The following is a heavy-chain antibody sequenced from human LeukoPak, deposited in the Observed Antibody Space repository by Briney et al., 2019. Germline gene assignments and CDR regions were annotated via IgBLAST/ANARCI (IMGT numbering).Heavy chain of an antibody. V-gene: IGHV3-23*01. J-gene: IGHJ6*02. Sequence: PGGSLRLSCAASGFTFSSYAMSWVRQAPGKGLEWVSAISGSGGSTYYADSVKGRFTISRDNSKNTLYLQMNSLGAEDTAVYYCAKDRHGCSGGSCYYYYGMDVWGQGTTVTVSS. CDR2: ISGSGGST. CDR1: GFTFSSYA. CDR3: AKDRHGCSGGSCYYYYGMDV. D-gene: IGHD2-15*01.